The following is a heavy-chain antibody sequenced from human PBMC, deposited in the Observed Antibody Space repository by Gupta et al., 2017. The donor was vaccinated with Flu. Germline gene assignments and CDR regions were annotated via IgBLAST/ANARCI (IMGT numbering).Heavy chain of an antibody. V-gene: IGHV4-4*02. D-gene: IGHD3-10*01. CDR2: IYHGGTV. CDR3: TAYHYGTAEQYFDF. J-gene: IGHJ4*02. CDR1: GASISSNHW. Sequence: QLHLQESGPGLINPSGTLSLTCAVSGASISSNHWWSWVRQAPGKGLEWLGEIYHGGTVNYNPSLWSRVTMSVDRSNNQFSLRLTSVTAADTAVYYCTAYHYGTAEQYFDFWGQGILLTVSS.